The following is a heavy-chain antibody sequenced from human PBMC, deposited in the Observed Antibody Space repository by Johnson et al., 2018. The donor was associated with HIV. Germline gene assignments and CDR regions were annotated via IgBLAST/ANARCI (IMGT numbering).Heavy chain of an antibody. Sequence: QVQLVESGGGVVQPGRSLRLSCAASGFTFSSYGMHWVRQAPGKGLECVAFIRYDGSNKYYADSVKGRFTISRDNSKNTLYLQMNSLRAEDTALYYCAKDAIVVVTAGAFDIWGQGTMVTVSS. CDR2: IRYDGSNK. J-gene: IGHJ3*02. CDR1: GFTFSSYG. CDR3: AKDAIVVVTAGAFDI. V-gene: IGHV3-30*02. D-gene: IGHD2-21*02.